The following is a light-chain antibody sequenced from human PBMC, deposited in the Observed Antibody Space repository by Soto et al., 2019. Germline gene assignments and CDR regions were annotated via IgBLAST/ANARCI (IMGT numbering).Light chain of an antibody. V-gene: IGLV2-14*01. CDR2: EVS. J-gene: IGLJ1*01. Sequence: QSVLTQPASVSESPGQSITISCTGTSSDVGGYNYVSWYQQHPGKAPKLLIYEVSNRPSGVSNRFSGSKSGNTASLIISGLQAEDEADYYCSSYTSSSTRVFGTGIKVTVL. CDR1: SSDVGGYNY. CDR3: SSYTSSSTRV.